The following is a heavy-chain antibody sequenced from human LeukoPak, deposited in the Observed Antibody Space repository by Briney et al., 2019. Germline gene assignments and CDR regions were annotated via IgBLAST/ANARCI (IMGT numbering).Heavy chain of an antibody. V-gene: IGHV3-48*03. CDR3: ATTSIAAAVPGCFDY. Sequence: QPGGSLRLSCEASGFTFSSYEMNWVRQAPGKGLEWVSYISSSGKTIYYADSTKGRFTVSRDNAKNSLYLQMNSLRAEGTAVYYCATTSIAAAVPGCFDYWGQGTLVTVFS. D-gene: IGHD6-13*01. CDR1: GFTFSSYE. CDR2: ISSSGKTI. J-gene: IGHJ4*02.